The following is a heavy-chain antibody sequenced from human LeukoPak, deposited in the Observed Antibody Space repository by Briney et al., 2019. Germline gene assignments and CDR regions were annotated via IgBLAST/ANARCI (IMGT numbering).Heavy chain of an antibody. D-gene: IGHD6-6*01. CDR1: GFTFSTAA. Sequence: PGGSLRLSCAASGFTFSTAAMTWVRQAPGKGLEWVSGINSNGDEIYYADSVRGRFTISRDNSNNALYLQMDSLRAEDTAVYYCANWIGSSSRDYWGQGTLVTVSS. CDR2: INSNGDEI. V-gene: IGHV3-23*01. J-gene: IGHJ4*02. CDR3: ANWIGSSSRDY.